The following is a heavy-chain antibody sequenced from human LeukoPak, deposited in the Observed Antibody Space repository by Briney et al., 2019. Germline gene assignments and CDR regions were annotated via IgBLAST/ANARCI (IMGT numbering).Heavy chain of an antibody. V-gene: IGHV4-4*02. CDR3: AKQGSSSEAFDY. CDR1: GGSISSSNW. D-gene: IGHD6-13*01. CDR2: IYHSGST. Sequence: SETLSLTCAVSGGSISSSNWWSWVRQPPGKGLEWIGEIYHSGSTNYNPSLKSRVTISVDTSKNHFSLKLSSVTAADTAVYYCAKQGSSSEAFDYWGQGTLVTVSS. J-gene: IGHJ4*02.